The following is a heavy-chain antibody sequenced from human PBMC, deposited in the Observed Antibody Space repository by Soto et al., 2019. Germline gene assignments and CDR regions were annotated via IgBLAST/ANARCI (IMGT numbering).Heavy chain of an antibody. V-gene: IGHV3-23*01. Sequence: EVQLLESGGGLVQPGGSLRLSCAASGFIFSSFAMSWVRQAPGTGLEWVSTISNNGGSTYSADSVKGRFTISRDNSKNTLYLQMNSMRAEDTAVYYCAKDPDISGWYQTDLDYWGQGTLVTVCS. CDR1: GFIFSSFA. J-gene: IGHJ4*02. CDR3: AKDPDISGWYQTDLDY. CDR2: ISNNGGST. D-gene: IGHD6-19*01.